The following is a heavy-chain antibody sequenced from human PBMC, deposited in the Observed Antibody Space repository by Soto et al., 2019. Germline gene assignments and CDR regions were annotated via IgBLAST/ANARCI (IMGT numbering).Heavy chain of an antibody. Sequence: EVQLVESGGGLVQPGGSLRLSCAASGYTFSSYWMHWVRQVPGKGLVWVSRINRDGSSTSYADSVKGRFTISRDNAKNTMYLQMSSLRAEDTAVYYYSRDSYYGNIYYGMDVWGQGTTVTVSS. CDR2: INRDGSST. D-gene: IGHD3-10*01. CDR3: SRDSYYGNIYYGMDV. J-gene: IGHJ6*02. CDR1: GYTFSSYW. V-gene: IGHV3-74*01.